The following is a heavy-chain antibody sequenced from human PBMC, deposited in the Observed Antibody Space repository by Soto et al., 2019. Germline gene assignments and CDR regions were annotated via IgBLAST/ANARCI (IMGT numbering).Heavy chain of an antibody. V-gene: IGHV3-30-3*01. CDR3: VVGATRGKFYFDY. D-gene: IGHD1-26*01. J-gene: IGHJ4*01. Sequence: QVQLVESGGGVVQPGRSLRLSCAASGFTFSSYAMHWVRQAPGKGLEWVAVISYDGSNTYYADSVKGRFTISRDNSKNTLYLQMNSLRAEDTAVYYCVVGATRGKFYFDYWGDGALVTVSS. CDR1: GFTFSSYA. CDR2: ISYDGSNT.